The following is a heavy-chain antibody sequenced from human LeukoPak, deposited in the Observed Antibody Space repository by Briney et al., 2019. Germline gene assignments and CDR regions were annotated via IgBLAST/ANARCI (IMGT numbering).Heavy chain of an antibody. CDR1: GDSISSTNYY. CDR2: IYYSGST. V-gene: IGHV4-39*01. J-gene: IGHJ4*02. Sequence: SETLSLTCTVSGDSISSTNYYWGWIRQPPGKGLEWIGSIYYSGSTYYNPSLESRVTIFVDTSKNQFSLKLSSVTAADTAVYYCARASYSYDINGWVPFDYWGQGTLVTVSS. CDR3: ARASYSYDINGWVPFDY. D-gene: IGHD3-22*01.